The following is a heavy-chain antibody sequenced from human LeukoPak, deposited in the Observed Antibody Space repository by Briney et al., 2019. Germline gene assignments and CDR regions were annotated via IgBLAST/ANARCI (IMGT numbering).Heavy chain of an antibody. V-gene: IGHV4-59*08. CDR1: GGSISGDH. CDR2: IYYSGNT. Sequence: SETLSPTCTVSGGSISGDHWNWIRQPPGKGLEWIGYIYYSGNTNYNPSLKSRVTISVDTSKNQFSLKLSSVTAADTSVYYCARLSNYGGHSGDGYWGQGTLVTVSS. J-gene: IGHJ4*02. D-gene: IGHD4-23*01. CDR3: ARLSNYGGHSGDGY.